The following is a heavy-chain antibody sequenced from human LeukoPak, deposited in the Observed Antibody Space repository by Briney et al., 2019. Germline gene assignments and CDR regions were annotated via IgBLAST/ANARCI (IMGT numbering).Heavy chain of an antibody. V-gene: IGHV4-61*02. CDR1: GGSISSGSYY. CDR3: ARGGRSSSSLNFDF. D-gene: IGHD6-6*01. J-gene: IGHJ4*02. CDR2: IYTSGST. Sequence: SETLSLTCTVSGGSISSGSYYWSWIRQPAGEGLEWIGRIYTSGSTNYNPSLKSRVTISVDTSKNQFSLNLSSATAADTAVYYCARGGRSSSSLNFDFWGQGTLVTVSS.